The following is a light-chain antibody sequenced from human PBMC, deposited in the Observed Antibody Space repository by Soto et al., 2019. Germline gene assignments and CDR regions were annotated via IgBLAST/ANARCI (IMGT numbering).Light chain of an antibody. V-gene: IGKV3-20*01. CDR1: QSVNSIY. CDR2: GAS. Sequence: EIVLTQSPGTLSLSPGERATLSCRASQSVNSIYLAWYQQKPGQAPRLLIYGASSRATGIPDRFSGSGSGTDFTLTISRLEPEDFALYYCQQYAGSPRPFGQGTKVDIX. J-gene: IGKJ1*01. CDR3: QQYAGSPRP.